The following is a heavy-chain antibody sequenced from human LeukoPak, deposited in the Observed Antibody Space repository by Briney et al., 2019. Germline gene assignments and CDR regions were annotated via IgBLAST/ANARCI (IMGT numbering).Heavy chain of an antibody. V-gene: IGHV4-59*01. CDR2: IYYSGST. CDR1: GGSISSYY. J-gene: IGHJ3*02. CDR3: ARDSGHAFDI. Sequence: SETLSLTCTVSGGSISSYYWSWIRQPPGKGLEWIGYIYYSGSTNYNPSLKSRVTISVDTSKNQFSLKLSSVTAADTAVYYCARDSGHAFDIWGQGAMVTVSS. D-gene: IGHD5-12*01.